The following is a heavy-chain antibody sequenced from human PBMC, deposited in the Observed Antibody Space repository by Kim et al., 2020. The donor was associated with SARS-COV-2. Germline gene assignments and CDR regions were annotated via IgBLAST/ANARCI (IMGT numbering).Heavy chain of an antibody. CDR3: ARLYYYGSGSVYYFDY. Sequence: LKSRVTISVDTSKNQFSLKLSSVTAADTAVYYCARLYYYGSGSVYYFDYWGQGTLVTVSS. V-gene: IGHV4-39*01. J-gene: IGHJ4*02. D-gene: IGHD3-10*01.